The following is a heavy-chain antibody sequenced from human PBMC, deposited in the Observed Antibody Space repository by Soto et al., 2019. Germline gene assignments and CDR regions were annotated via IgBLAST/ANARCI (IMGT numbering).Heavy chain of an antibody. CDR3: ARGYCSGGSCLEYFQH. CDR1: GYTFTGYY. J-gene: IGHJ1*01. Sequence: ASVKVSCKASGYTFTGYYMHWVRQAPGQGLEWMGWINPNSGGTNYAQKFQGRVAMTRDTSISTAYMELSRLRSDDTAVYYCARGYCSGGSCLEYFQHWGQGTLVTVSS. D-gene: IGHD2-15*01. CDR2: INPNSGGT. V-gene: IGHV1-2*02.